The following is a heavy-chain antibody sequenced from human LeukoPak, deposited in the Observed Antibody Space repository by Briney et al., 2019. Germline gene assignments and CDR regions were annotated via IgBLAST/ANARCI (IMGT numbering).Heavy chain of an antibody. D-gene: IGHD6-13*01. CDR3: ARDLSRISSPLFDY. J-gene: IGHJ4*02. CDR1: GDTFSSYA. Sequence: APVKVSCKASGDTFSSYAISWVRQAPGQGLEWMGGIIPIFGTANYAQKFQGRVTITADESTSTAYMELSSLRSEDTAVYYCARDLSRISSPLFDYWGQGTLVTVSS. CDR2: IIPIFGTA. V-gene: IGHV1-69*13.